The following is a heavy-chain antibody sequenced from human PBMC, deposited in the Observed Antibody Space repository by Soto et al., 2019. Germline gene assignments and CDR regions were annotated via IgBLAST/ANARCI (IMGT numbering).Heavy chain of an antibody. CDR2: IIPIFGTA. D-gene: IGHD3-22*01. V-gene: IGHV1-69*06. Sequence: GASVKVSCKASGGTFSSYAISWVRQAPGQGLEWMGGIIPIFGTANYAQKFQGRVTITADKSTSTAYMELSSLRSEDTAVYYCASGGYYDSSGYYVYYYGMDVWGQGTTVTVS. CDR1: GGTFSSYA. J-gene: IGHJ6*02. CDR3: ASGGYYDSSGYYVYYYGMDV.